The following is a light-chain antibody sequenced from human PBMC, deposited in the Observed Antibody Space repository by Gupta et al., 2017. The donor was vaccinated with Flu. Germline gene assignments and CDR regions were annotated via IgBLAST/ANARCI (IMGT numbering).Light chain of an antibody. V-gene: IGLV1-40*03. Sequence: TISCTGSRSNIGAGYDVHWYQQIPRTAPKLLIYGNNKRPSGVPDRFSGSKSGASASLVITGLQVEDEADYYCQSSDNNVSGVIFGGGTKLTVL. CDR3: QSSDNNVSGVI. J-gene: IGLJ2*01. CDR2: GNN. CDR1: RSNIGAGYD.